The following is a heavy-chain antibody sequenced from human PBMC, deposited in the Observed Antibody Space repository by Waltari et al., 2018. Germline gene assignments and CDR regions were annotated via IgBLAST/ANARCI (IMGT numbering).Heavy chain of an antibody. CDR2: ISAYNGNT. D-gene: IGHD6-19*01. Sequence: QVQLVQSGAEVKKPGASVKVSCKASGYTFTGYYMHWVRQAPGQGLEWMGWISAYNGNTNYAQKLQGRVTMTTDTSTSTAYMELRSLRSDDTAVYYCARDMRAVAVSTSDYWGQGTLVTVSS. CDR3: ARDMRAVAVSTSDY. J-gene: IGHJ4*02. CDR1: GYTFTGYY. V-gene: IGHV1-18*04.